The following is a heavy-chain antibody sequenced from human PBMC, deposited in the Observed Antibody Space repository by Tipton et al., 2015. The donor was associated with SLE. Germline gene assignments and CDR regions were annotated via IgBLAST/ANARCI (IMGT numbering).Heavy chain of an antibody. CDR2: ISYGGGT. CDR1: GGSISSNS. V-gene: IGHV4-59*08. Sequence: TLSLTCSASGGSISSNSWIWIRQPPGKGLDWIGYISYGGGTNYNPSLKSRVTISVDMAKNQFSLKLTSVTAADTAVYYCARGLXXXRGAIVGVDVWGQGTTVNVSS. J-gene: IGHJ6*02. CDR3: ARGLXXXRGAIVGVDV. D-gene: IGHD3/OR15-3a*01.